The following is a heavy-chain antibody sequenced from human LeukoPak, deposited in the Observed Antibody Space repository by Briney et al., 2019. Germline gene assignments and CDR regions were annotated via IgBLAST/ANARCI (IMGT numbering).Heavy chain of an antibody. CDR1: GFTFSRYA. V-gene: IGHV3-33*01. CDR2: IWYDGSNQ. D-gene: IGHD3-22*01. CDR3: ARDWYYDSSGYLPY. J-gene: IGHJ4*02. Sequence: GMSLRLSCAASGFTFSRYAMHWVRQAPGKGLEWVAVIWYDGSNQYYVDSVKGRFTISRDNSKKMLYLQMNSLRAEDTAVYYCARDWYYDSSGYLPYWGQGTLVIVSS.